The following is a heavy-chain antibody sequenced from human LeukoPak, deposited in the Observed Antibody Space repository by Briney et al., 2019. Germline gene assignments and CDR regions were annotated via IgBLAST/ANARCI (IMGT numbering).Heavy chain of an antibody. Sequence: PGESLRLSCVASGFTLSIYQMNWVRQAPGKGPEWLSYISSRSDDIYYAESLKGRFAISRDNAKNSLFLQMDNLRDEDTGIYFCARGMPTRTFDLWGQGTLVTVSS. CDR3: ARGMPTRTFDL. CDR1: GFTLSIYQ. V-gene: IGHV3-21*04. J-gene: IGHJ4*02. D-gene: IGHD1-14*01. CDR2: ISSRSDDI.